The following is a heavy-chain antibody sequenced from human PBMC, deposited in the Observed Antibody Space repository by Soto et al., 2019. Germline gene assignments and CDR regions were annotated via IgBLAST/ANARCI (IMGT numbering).Heavy chain of an antibody. V-gene: IGHV1-69*06. CDR2: IIPMFGTP. CDR3: ARGWETVGATTPFAY. CDR1: GGTFSNYA. Sequence: QVQLVQSGAEVKKPGSSVKVSCKASGGTFSNYAISWVRQAPGQGLEWMGGIIPMFGTPNYAQRFQGRVTITADKSTRTASMEVRNLKSDDTAVYYCARGWETVGATTPFAYWGQGTLVTVSS. J-gene: IGHJ4*02. D-gene: IGHD1-26*01.